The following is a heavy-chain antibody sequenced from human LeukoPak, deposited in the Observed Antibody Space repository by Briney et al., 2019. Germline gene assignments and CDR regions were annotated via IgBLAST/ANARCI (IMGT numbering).Heavy chain of an antibody. D-gene: IGHD4-23*01. CDR1: GFTFSSYS. J-gene: IGHJ4*02. CDR3: ARGRTYGQTTVVRNSFDY. V-gene: IGHV3-48*04. CDR2: ISSSSSTI. Sequence: GGSLRLPCAASGFTFSSYSMNWVRQAPGKGLEWVSYISSSSSTIYYADSVKGRFTISRDNAKNSLYLQMNSLRAEDTAVYYCARGRTYGQTTVVRNSFDYWGQGTLVTVSS.